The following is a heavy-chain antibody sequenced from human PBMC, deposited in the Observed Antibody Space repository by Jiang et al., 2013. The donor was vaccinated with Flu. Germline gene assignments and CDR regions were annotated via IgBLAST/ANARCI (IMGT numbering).Heavy chain of an antibody. Sequence: SGAEVKKPGASVKVSCKASGYTFTGYYMHWVRQAPGQGLEWMGWINPNSGGTNYAQKFQGRVTMTRDTSISTAYMELSRLRSDDTAVYYCARDETMVRGVIIRSLDYWGQGTLVTVSS. CDR2: INPNSGGT. CDR3: ARDETMVRGVIIRSLDY. V-gene: IGHV1-2*02. CDR1: GYTFTGYY. J-gene: IGHJ4*02. D-gene: IGHD3-10*01.